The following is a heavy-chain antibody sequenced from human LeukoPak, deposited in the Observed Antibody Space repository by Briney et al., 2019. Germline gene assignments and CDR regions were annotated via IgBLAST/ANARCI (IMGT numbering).Heavy chain of an antibody. CDR2: IKSNTDGGTT. CDR1: GFTFSNAW. V-gene: IGHV3-15*01. Sequence: GGSLRLSCAASGFTFSNAWMSWVRQAPGKGLEWVGRIKSNTDGGTTDYAAPVKGRFTISRDDSKNTLYLQMNSLKTEDTAVYYCTTVQTWGSYYFDYWGQGTLVTVSS. J-gene: IGHJ4*02. D-gene: IGHD7-27*01. CDR3: TTVQTWGSYYFDY.